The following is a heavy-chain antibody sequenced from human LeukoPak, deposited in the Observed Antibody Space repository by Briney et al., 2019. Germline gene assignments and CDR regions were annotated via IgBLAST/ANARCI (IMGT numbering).Heavy chain of an antibody. CDR3: ARVFTPINGYGSGSYSFLGSLDP. CDR2: ISAYNGNT. V-gene: IGHV1-18*01. CDR1: GYTFTSYG. Sequence: ASVKVSCKASGYTFTSYGISWVRQAPGQGLEWMGWISAYNGNTNYAQKLQGRVTITADESTSTAYMELSSLRSEDTAVYYCARVFTPINGYGSGSYSFLGSLDPWGQGTLVTVSS. J-gene: IGHJ5*02. D-gene: IGHD3-10*01.